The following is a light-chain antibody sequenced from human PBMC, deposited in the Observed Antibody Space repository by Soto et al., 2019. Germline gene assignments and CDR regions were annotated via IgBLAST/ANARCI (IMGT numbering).Light chain of an antibody. V-gene: IGKV3-15*01. Sequence: DIVMTPSPATLSVSPGERATLSCRASQSVIRNLAWYQQKPGQAPRLLIYGASTRATGIPARFSGSGSGTEFNLTISRLQSEDFAVYYCQQYNNWPPIFNFGPGTKGDIK. CDR3: QQYNNWPPIFN. J-gene: IGKJ3*01. CDR1: QSVIRN. CDR2: GAS.